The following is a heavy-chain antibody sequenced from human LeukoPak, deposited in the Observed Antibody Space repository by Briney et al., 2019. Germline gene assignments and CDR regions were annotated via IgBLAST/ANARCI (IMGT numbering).Heavy chain of an antibody. CDR3: VRASYSSGWYGDC. D-gene: IGHD6-19*01. Sequence: GGSLRLSCSASGFIFSSNAMHWVRQAPGKGLEYVSAISSNGGTTYYTDSVKDRFTISRDNSKNTLYLQMSSLRAEDTAVYYCVRASYSSGWYGDCWGQGILVPVSS. CDR2: ISSNGGTT. V-gene: IGHV3-64D*06. CDR1: GFIFSSNA. J-gene: IGHJ1*01.